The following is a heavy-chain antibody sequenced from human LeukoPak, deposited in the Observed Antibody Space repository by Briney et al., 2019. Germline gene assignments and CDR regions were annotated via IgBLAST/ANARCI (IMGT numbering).Heavy chain of an antibody. CDR2: INHSGST. CDR3: ARDRGLPRDAFDI. V-gene: IGHV4-39*07. J-gene: IGHJ3*02. CDR1: GGSISSSSYY. Sequence: SETLSLTCTVSGGSISSSSYYWGWIRQPPGKGLEWIGEINHSGSTNYNPSLKSRVTISVDTSKSQFSLKLSSVTAADTAVYYCARDRGLPRDAFDIWGQGTMVTVSS.